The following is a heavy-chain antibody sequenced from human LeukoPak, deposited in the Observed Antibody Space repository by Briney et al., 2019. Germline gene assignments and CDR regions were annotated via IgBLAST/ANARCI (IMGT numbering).Heavy chain of an antibody. V-gene: IGHV3-21*01. J-gene: IGHJ3*02. CDR3: ARDLRPYSGYDNLAFDI. CDR1: GFTFSRSD. Sequence: GGSLRLSCAASGFTFSRSDMHWVRQAPGKGLEWVSFISTSSLYIYYADSVKGRFTISRDNAKNSLHLQMNSLRPEDTAVYYCARDLRPYSGYDNLAFDIWGQGTMVTVSS. CDR2: ISTSSLYI. D-gene: IGHD5-12*01.